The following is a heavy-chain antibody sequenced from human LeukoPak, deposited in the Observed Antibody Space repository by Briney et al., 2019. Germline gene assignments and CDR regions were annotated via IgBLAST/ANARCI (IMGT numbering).Heavy chain of an antibody. CDR3: ASGGHIRVYDSNPYYGHY. CDR1: GYTFTGYY. D-gene: IGHD3-22*01. V-gene: IGHV1-46*01. CDR2: INPSRGST. J-gene: IGHJ4*02. Sequence: ASVKVSCKASGYTFTGYYMFWVRQAPGQGLEWMGIINPSRGSTSYAQRFQGRVTMTRDMSTSTVYMELSSLRFEDTAFYYCASGGHIRVYDSNPYYGHYWGQGTLVTVSS.